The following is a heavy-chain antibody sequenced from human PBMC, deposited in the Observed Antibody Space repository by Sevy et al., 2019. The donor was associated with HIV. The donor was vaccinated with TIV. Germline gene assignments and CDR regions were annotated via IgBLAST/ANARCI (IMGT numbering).Heavy chain of an antibody. Sequence: GGSLRLSCAVSGFTFSKYSMSWVRQPPGKGLEWVSTLSFGCGEINHADSMKGRFTISRDNSKNSLYLQMNNLRAEDTAVYYCAREGCTKPHDYWGQGTLVTVSS. D-gene: IGHD2-8*01. V-gene: IGHV3-23*01. CDR3: AREGCTKPHDY. CDR1: GFTFSKYS. J-gene: IGHJ4*02. CDR2: LSFGCGEI.